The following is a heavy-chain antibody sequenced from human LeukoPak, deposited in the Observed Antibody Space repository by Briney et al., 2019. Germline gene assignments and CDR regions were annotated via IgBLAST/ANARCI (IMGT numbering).Heavy chain of an antibody. CDR3: ARDKSVYYDTSGSRFDY. CDR2: IKRDGSEK. D-gene: IGHD3-22*01. Sequence: GGSLRLSCAASGFTFNSYWMNWVRQAPGKGLEWVANIKRDGSEKYYVDSVKGRFTISRDNAKSSLYLQMNSLRAEDTAVYYCARDKSVYYDTSGSRFDYWGQGTLVTVSS. J-gene: IGHJ4*02. V-gene: IGHV3-7*01. CDR1: GFTFNSYW.